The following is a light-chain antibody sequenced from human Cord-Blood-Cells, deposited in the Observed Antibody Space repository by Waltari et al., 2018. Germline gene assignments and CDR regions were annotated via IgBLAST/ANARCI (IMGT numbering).Light chain of an antibody. J-gene: IGKJ5*01. V-gene: IGKV3-20*01. CDR1: QSVSSSY. Sequence: EIVLTQSPGTLSLSRGERATLSCRASQSVSSSYLTWYQQKPGQAPRLLIYGASSRATGIPDRLSGSGSGTDFTLTISRLEPEDFAVYYCQQYGSSPSITFGQGTRLEIK. CDR2: GAS. CDR3: QQYGSSPSIT.